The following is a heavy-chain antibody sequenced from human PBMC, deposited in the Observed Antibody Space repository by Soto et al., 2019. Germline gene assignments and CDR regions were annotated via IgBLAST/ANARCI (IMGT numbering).Heavy chain of an antibody. J-gene: IGHJ4*02. CDR1: GGSISSSSYY. Sequence: QLQLQESGPGLVKPSETLSLTCTVSGGSISSSSYYWGWIRQPPGKGLEWIGSIYYSGSTYYNPSLKSRVTISVDTSKNQFSLKLSSVTAADTAVYYCACTYSYVYREGYYFDYWGQGTLVPVSS. D-gene: IGHD5-18*01. CDR2: IYYSGST. V-gene: IGHV4-39*01. CDR3: ACTYSYVYREGYYFDY.